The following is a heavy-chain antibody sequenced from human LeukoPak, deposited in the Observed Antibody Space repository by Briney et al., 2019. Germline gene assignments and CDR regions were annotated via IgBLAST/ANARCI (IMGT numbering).Heavy chain of an antibody. CDR3: ARIGQTIAAAGTVDY. CDR2: INHSGST. V-gene: IGHV4-34*01. D-gene: IGHD6-13*01. Sequence: PSETLSLTCAVYGGSFSGYYWSWIRQPPGKGLEWIGEINHSGSTNYNPSLKSRVTISVDTSKNQFSLKLSSVTAADTAMYYCARIGQTIAAAGTVDYWGQGTLVTVSS. CDR1: GGSFSGYY. J-gene: IGHJ4*02.